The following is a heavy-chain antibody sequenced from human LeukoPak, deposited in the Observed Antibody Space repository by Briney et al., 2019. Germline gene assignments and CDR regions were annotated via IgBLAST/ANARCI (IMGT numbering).Heavy chain of an antibody. D-gene: IGHD1-26*01. CDR1: GGSFSGYY. J-gene: IGHJ4*02. V-gene: IGHV4-34*01. CDR3: ARARPEWETNLMASFDY. CDR2: INHSGST. Sequence: SETLSLTCAVYGGSFSGYYWSWIRQPPGKWLEWIGEINHSGSTNYNPSLKSRVTISVDTSKNQFSLKLSSVTAADTAVYYCARARPEWETNLMASFDYWGQGTLVTVSS.